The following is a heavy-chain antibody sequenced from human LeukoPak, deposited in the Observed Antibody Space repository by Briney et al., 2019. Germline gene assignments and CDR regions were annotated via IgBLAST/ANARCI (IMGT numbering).Heavy chain of an antibody. CDR2: IWYDGSNK. V-gene: IGHV3-33*08. CDR3: ARDYGSYYYYYYYMDV. J-gene: IGHJ6*03. CDR1: GFTFSSYG. D-gene: IGHD1-26*01. Sequence: GRSLRLSCAASGFTFSSYGMHWVRQAPGKGLEWVAVIWYDGSNKYYADSVKGRFTISRDNSKNTLYLQMNSLRAEDTAVYYCARDYGSYYYYYYYMDVWGKGTAVTVSS.